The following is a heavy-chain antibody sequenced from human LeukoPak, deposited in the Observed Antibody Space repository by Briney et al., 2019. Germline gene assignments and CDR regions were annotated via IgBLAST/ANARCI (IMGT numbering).Heavy chain of an antibody. Sequence: TGGSLGLSCAASGFAFSSYSMNWVRQAPGKGLEWVSYISSSSSTIYYADSVKGRFTISRDNAKNSLYLQMNSLRAEDTAVYYCARDWMVRGVITNWFDPWGQGTLVTVSS. D-gene: IGHD3-10*01. CDR3: ARDWMVRGVITNWFDP. J-gene: IGHJ5*02. CDR1: GFAFSSYS. CDR2: ISSSSSTI. V-gene: IGHV3-48*01.